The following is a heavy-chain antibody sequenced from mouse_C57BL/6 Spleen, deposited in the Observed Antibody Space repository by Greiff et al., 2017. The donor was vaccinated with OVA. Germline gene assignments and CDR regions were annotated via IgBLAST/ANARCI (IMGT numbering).Heavy chain of an antibody. CDR3: ARGGKITTVVATGFDY. D-gene: IGHD1-1*01. CDR2: IHPNSGST. V-gene: IGHV1-64*01. Sequence: VQLQQPGAELVKPGASVKLSCKASGYTFTSYWMHWVKQRPGQGLEWIGMIHPNSGSTNYNEKFKSKATLTVDKSSSTAYMQLSSLTSEDSAVYYCARGGKITTVVATGFDYWGQGTTLTVSS. J-gene: IGHJ2*01. CDR1: GYTFTSYW.